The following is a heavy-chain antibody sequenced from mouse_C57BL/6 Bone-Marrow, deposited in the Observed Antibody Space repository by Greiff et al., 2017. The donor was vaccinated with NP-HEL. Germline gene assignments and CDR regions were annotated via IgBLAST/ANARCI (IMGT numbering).Heavy chain of an antibody. CDR3: ARPGRGYAMDY. V-gene: IGHV1-53*01. J-gene: IGHJ4*01. D-gene: IGHD3-3*01. CDR1: GYTFTSYW. Sequence: QVQLQQPGTELVKPGASVKLSCKASGYTFTSYWMHWVKQRPGQGLEWIGNINPSNGGTNYNEKFKSKATLTVDNSSSTAYMQISSLTSEVAAVYYCARPGRGYAMDYWGQGTSVTVSS. CDR2: INPSNGGT.